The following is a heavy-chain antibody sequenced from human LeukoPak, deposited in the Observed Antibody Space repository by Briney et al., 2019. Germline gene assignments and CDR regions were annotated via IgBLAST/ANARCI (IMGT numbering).Heavy chain of an antibody. CDR1: GGTFSSYA. Sequence: SVKVSCKASGGTFSSYAISWVRQAPGQGLEWMGGIIPIFGTANYAQKFQGRVTITADKSTNTAYMELSSLRSEDTAVYYCARGNHDYSRHWFDPWGQGTLVTVSS. CDR2: IIPIFGTA. V-gene: IGHV1-69*06. J-gene: IGHJ5*02. CDR3: ARGNHDYSRHWFDP. D-gene: IGHD4-11*01.